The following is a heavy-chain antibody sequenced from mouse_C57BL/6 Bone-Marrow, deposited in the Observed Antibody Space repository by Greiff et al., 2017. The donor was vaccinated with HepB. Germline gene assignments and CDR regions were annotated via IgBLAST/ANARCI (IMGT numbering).Heavy chain of an antibody. Sequence: QVQLQQSGAELARPGASVKMSCKASGYTFTSYTMHWVKQRPGQGLEWIGYINPSSGYTNYNQKFKGKATLTADKSSSTAYLQLSSLTSEDSAVYYCAREEALDDYDGGFAYWGQGTLVTVSA. D-gene: IGHD2-4*01. CDR2: INPSSGYT. V-gene: IGHV1-4*01. CDR1: GYTFTSYT. J-gene: IGHJ3*01. CDR3: AREEALDDYDGGFAY.